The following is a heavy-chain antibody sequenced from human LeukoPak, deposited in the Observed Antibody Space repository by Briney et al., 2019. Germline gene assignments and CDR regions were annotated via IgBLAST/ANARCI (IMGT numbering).Heavy chain of an antibody. CDR3: ASRRGGIVGDY. CDR1: GFTFSSYG. CDR2: IWYDGSNK. D-gene: IGHD2-15*01. J-gene: IGHJ4*02. Sequence: PGGSLRLSCAASGFTFSSYGMHWVCQAPGKGLEWVALIWYDGSNKYYADSVKGRFTISGDNSKNTVYLQMNSLRAEDTAVYYCASRRGGIVGDYWGQGTLVTVSS. V-gene: IGHV3-33*01.